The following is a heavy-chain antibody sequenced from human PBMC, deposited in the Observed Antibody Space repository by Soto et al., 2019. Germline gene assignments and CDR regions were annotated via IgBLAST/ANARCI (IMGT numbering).Heavy chain of an antibody. CDR1: GYTFTSYG. CDR3: ARDLKDEDPYYYCYGMAV. J-gene: IGHJ6*02. Sequence: QVQLVQSGAEVKKPGASVKVSCKASGYTFTSYGISWVRQAPGQGLEWMGWISAYNGNTNYAQKLQGRVTMTTDTSTSTAYMELRSLRSDATAVYYCARDLKDEDPYYYCYGMAVWGQGTTVTVSS. V-gene: IGHV1-18*01. CDR2: ISAYNGNT. D-gene: IGHD3-9*01.